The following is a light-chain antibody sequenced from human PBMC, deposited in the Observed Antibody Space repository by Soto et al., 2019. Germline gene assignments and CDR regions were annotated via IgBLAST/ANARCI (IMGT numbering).Light chain of an antibody. J-gene: IGLJ2*01. CDR3: RSYTSSSTHVV. CDR1: SSDVGGYNY. CDR2: DVS. Sequence: QSALTQPASVSGSPGQSITISCTGTSSDVGGYNYVSWYQQHPGKAPKLMIYDVSNRPSGLSNRFSGSKSGNTAALTISGLQAEDEADYYCRSYTSSSTHVVFGGGTKLTVL. V-gene: IGLV2-14*01.